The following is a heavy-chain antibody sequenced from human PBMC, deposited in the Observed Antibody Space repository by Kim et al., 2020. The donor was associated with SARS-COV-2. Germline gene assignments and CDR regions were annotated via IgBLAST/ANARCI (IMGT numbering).Heavy chain of an antibody. CDR1: GYSFTSYW. CDR2: IYPGDSDT. Sequence: GESLQISCKGSGYSFTSYWIAWVRQMPGKGLEWMGIIYPGDSDTRYSPSFQGQVTISADKSISTAYLQWSSLKASDTAIYYCARRYDTSVYFPFWGQGTLVTVSS. V-gene: IGHV5-51*01. CDR3: ARRYDTSVYFPF. D-gene: IGHD3-22*01. J-gene: IGHJ4*02.